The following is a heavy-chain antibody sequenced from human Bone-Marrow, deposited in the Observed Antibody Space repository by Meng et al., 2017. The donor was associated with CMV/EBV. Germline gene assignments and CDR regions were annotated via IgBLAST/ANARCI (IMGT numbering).Heavy chain of an antibody. CDR1: GGSISSYY. CDR2: IYYSGST. V-gene: IGHV4-59*01. J-gene: IGHJ3*02. Sequence: SETLSLTCTVSGGSISSYYWSWIRQPPGKGLEWMGYIYYSGSTNYNPSLKSRVTISIDTSKNQFSLKLSSVTAADTAVYYCVRDCGGDCASYDAFDIWGQGTMVTVSS. D-gene: IGHD2-21*01. CDR3: VRDCGGDCASYDAFDI.